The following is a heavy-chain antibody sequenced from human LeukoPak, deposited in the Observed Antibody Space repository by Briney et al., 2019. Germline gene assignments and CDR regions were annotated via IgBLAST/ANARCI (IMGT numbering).Heavy chain of an antibody. CDR1: GFSFSDYN. J-gene: IGHJ4*02. CDR3: AKVRWDNSGWYYLDS. Sequence: PGGSLRLSCAASGFSFSDYNMHWVRQAPGKGLEWMAVISYSGINEYYADSVKVRFTISRDNSKSTLLLHMNSLRAEDTAVYYCAKVRWDNSGWYYLDSWGQGTLVTVSS. V-gene: IGHV3-30*18. CDR2: ISYSGINE. D-gene: IGHD6-19*01.